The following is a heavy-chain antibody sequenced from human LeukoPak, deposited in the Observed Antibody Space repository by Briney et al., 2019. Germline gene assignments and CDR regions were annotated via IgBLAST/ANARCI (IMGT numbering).Heavy chain of an antibody. D-gene: IGHD3-22*01. V-gene: IGHV3-11*04. CDR1: GFTFSDYY. Sequence: GGSLRLSCAASGFTFSDYYMSWIRQAPGKGLEWVSYISSSGSTIYYADSVKGRFTISRDNAKNSLYLQMNSLRAEDTAVYYCAREDYYDSSAYEGAAFDIWGQGTMVTVSS. CDR3: AREDYYDSSAYEGAAFDI. J-gene: IGHJ3*02. CDR2: ISSSGSTI.